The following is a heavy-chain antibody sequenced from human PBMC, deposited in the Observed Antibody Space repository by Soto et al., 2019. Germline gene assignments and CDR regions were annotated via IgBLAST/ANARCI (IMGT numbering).Heavy chain of an antibody. D-gene: IGHD3-22*01. CDR1: GYTFTSYG. J-gene: IGHJ6*02. V-gene: IGHV1-18*04. CDR2: ISAYNGNT. Sequence: ASVKVSCKASGYTFTSYGISWVRQAPGHGLEWMGWISAYNGNTNYAQKRQGRVTMTTDTSTSTAYMELRSLRSDDTAVYYCARASYYYDSSGYSNYYGMDVWGQGTTVTVSS. CDR3: ARASYYYDSSGYSNYYGMDV.